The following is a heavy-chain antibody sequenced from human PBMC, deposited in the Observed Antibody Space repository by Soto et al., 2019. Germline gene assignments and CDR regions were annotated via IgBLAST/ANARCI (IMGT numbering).Heavy chain of an antibody. D-gene: IGHD6-19*01. Sequence: QLQLQESGPGLVKASETLSLTCTVSGGSITRNNHFWGWIRQSPGKGLEWIGSIQYGGTTNYNPSCKSRVIMSAETSKSQFSLMMNSVTAADTAVYYCARLGSSGWYQGSYFDYWGQGTLVTVSS. V-gene: IGHV4-39*01. CDR1: GGSITRNNHF. J-gene: IGHJ4*02. CDR2: IQYGGTT. CDR3: ARLGSSGWYQGSYFDY.